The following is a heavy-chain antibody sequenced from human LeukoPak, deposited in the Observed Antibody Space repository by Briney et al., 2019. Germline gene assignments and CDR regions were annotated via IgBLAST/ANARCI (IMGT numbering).Heavy chain of an antibody. V-gene: IGHV3-30-3*01. Sequence: GGSLRLSCAASGFTFSSYAMHWVRQAPGKGLEWVAVILYDGSNKYYADSVKGRFTISRDNSKNTLYLQMNSLRAEDTAVYYCARDLGTGLYYYGMDVWGQGTTVTVSS. CDR2: ILYDGSNK. D-gene: IGHD2-8*02. CDR1: GFTFSSYA. J-gene: IGHJ6*02. CDR3: ARDLGTGLYYYGMDV.